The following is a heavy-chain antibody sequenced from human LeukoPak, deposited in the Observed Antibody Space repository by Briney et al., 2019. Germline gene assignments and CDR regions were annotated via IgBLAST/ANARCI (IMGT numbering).Heavy chain of an antibody. J-gene: IGHJ4*02. CDR1: GFTVSSSY. D-gene: IGHD3-22*01. Sequence: QPGGSLTLSCAASGFTVSSSYMLWVRQAPGKGLEWVSFFYMGEPTYYAGYVRGRFPISRDISKNTLYLLMNSLIPEDTAVYYGARDPEYGSSGYYPNYFDYWGQGTLVTVSS. CDR3: ARDPEYGSSGYYPNYFDY. V-gene: IGHV3-53*01. CDR2: FYMGEPT.